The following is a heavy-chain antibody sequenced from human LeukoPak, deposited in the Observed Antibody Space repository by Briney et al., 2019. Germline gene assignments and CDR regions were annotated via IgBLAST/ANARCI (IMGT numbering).Heavy chain of an antibody. Sequence: SQTLSLTCTVSGGSISSGSYYWSWIRQPAGKGPEWIGRIYTSGSTNYNPSLKSRVTISVDTSKNQFSLKLSSVTAADTAVYYCARDRGSGNRWFDPWGQGTLVTVSS. J-gene: IGHJ5*02. CDR2: IYTSGST. CDR3: ARDRGSGNRWFDP. CDR1: GGSISSGSYY. D-gene: IGHD3-10*01. V-gene: IGHV4-61*02.